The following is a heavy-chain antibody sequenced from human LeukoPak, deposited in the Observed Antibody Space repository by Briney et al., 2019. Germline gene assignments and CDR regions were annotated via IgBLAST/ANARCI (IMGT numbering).Heavy chain of an antibody. Sequence: PGGSLRLSCAASEFTFSDYYMSWIRQPPGKGLEWISQISSTGNTRNYVDFVKGRFTVSRDNAKNLLYLQMNSLTVEDTAIYYCAELGITMIGGVWGKGTTVTISS. J-gene: IGHJ6*04. CDR2: ISSTGNTR. CDR3: AELGITMIGGV. CDR1: EFTFSDYY. D-gene: IGHD3-10*02. V-gene: IGHV3-11*04.